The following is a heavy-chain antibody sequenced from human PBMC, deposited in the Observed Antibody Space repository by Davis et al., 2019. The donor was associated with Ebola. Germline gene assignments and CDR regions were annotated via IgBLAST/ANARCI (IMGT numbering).Heavy chain of an antibody. V-gene: IGHV4-59*08. Sequence: PSETLSLTCTVSGGSISSYYWSWIRQPPGKGLEWIGYIYYSGSTNYNPSLKSRVTISVDTSKNQFSLRLSSVTAADTAVYYCARLGGRREGYCSSTSFRVCAFDIWGQGTMVTVSS. J-gene: IGHJ3*02. CDR1: GGSISSYY. CDR3: ARLGGRREGYCSSTSFRVCAFDI. CDR2: IYYSGST. D-gene: IGHD2-2*01.